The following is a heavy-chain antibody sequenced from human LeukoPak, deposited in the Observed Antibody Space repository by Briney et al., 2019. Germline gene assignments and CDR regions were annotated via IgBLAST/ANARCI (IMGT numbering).Heavy chain of an antibody. CDR3: ARRQGCSSTSCPPDS. V-gene: IGHV5-51*01. D-gene: IGHD2-2*01. J-gene: IGHJ4*02. CDR1: GSIFTTYW. CDR2: IYPGDSDT. Sequence: GASLQISCRCSGSIFTTYWIGGVRQLPGKGVEWMGIIYPGDSDTRYSPSFQGQVTMSADKSINTAYLQWSSLKASDTAMYYCARRQGCSSTSCPPDSWGQGTLVTVSS.